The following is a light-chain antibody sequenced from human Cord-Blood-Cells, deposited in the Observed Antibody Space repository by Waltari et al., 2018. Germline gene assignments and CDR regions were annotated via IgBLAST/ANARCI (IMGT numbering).Light chain of an antibody. CDR1: SSDVGGYNY. Sequence: QSALTQPASVSGSPGQSITLSCTGTSSDVGGYNYVSWYKQHPGKAPKLMIYDVSNRPSGVSNRCSGSKSGNTASLTISGLQAEDEADYYCSSYTSSSTVVFGGGTKLTVL. CDR3: SSYTSSSTVV. CDR2: DVS. V-gene: IGLV2-14*01. J-gene: IGLJ2*01.